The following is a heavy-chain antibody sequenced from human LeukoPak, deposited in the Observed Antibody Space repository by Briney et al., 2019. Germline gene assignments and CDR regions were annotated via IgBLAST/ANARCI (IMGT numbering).Heavy chain of an antibody. Sequence: GASVKVSCKASGGTFSSYAISWVRQAPGQGLEWMGGIIPIFGTANYAQKFQGRVTITTDESTSTAYMELSSLRSEDTAVYYCVRASLELGEVSYYYYMDVWGKGTTVTVSS. D-gene: IGHD1-7*01. CDR3: VRASLELGEVSYYYYMDV. CDR1: GGTFSSYA. V-gene: IGHV1-69*05. CDR2: IIPIFGTA. J-gene: IGHJ6*03.